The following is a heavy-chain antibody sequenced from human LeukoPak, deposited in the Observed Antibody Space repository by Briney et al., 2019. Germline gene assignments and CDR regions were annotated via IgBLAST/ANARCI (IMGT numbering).Heavy chain of an antibody. CDR2: IYYSGST. CDR3: ARVRPWYSSSWYYFDY. CDR1: GGSLSSDY. J-gene: IGHJ4*02. D-gene: IGHD6-13*01. V-gene: IGHV4-59*01. Sequence: PSETLSLTCTVSGGSLSSDYWSWIRQPPGKGLEWIGYIYYSGSTNYNPSLKSRVTISVDTSKNQFSLKLSSVTAADTAVYYCARVRPWYSSSWYYFDYWGQGTLVTVSS.